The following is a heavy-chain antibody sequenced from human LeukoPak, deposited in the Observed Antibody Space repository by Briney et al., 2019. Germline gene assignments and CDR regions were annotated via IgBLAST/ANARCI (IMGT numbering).Heavy chain of an antibody. CDR1: GGSISSSSYY. J-gene: IGHJ3*02. V-gene: IGHV4-39*07. D-gene: IGHD3-9*01. CDR2: IYYSGST. CDR3: ARRILRYFDPGAFDI. Sequence: PSETLSLTCTVSGGSISSSSYYWGWIRQPPGKGLEWIGSIYYSGSTYYNPSLKSRVTISVDTSKNQFSLKLSSVTAADTAVYYCARRILRYFDPGAFDIWGQGTMVTVSS.